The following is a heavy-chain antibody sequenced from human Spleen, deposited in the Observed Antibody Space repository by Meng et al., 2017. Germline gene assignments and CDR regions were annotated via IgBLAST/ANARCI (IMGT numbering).Heavy chain of an antibody. V-gene: IGHV1-2*06. CDR3: ARDEDISAAGKLFGDY. CDR1: GYNFPDYY. J-gene: IGHJ4*02. Sequence: QVHMAQSGAEVKNPGASVKVSCKPSGYNFPDYYIHWVRRAPGQGLEWMGRINPKSGDTHYAQKFQARVTMTGDTSISTAYMELSGLRSDDTAMYYCARDEDISAAGKLFGDYWGQGTLVTVSS. D-gene: IGHD6-25*01. CDR2: INPKSGDT.